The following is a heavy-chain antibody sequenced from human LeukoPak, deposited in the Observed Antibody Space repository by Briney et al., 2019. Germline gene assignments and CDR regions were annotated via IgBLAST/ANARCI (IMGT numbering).Heavy chain of an antibody. V-gene: IGHV3-11*01. CDR2: ISSSGSTI. D-gene: IGHD6-13*01. CDR1: GFTFSDYY. CDR3: ARAMSSSWYWDNWFDP. J-gene: IGHJ5*02. Sequence: PGGSLRLSCAASGFTFSDYYMGWIRQAPGKGLEWVSYISSSGSTIYYADSVKGRFTISRDNAKNSLYLQMNSLRAEDTAVYYCARAMSSSWYWDNWFDPWGQGTLVAVSS.